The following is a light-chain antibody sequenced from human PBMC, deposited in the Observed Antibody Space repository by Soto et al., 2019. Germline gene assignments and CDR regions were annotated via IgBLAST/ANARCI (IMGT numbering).Light chain of an antibody. V-gene: IGLV2-14*03. J-gene: IGLJ1*01. CDR3: YSYTTSKTYV. CDR1: SSDVGGYNY. CDR2: DVI. Sequence: QFVLARPASVAASTPQAIAMCCTGTSSDVGGYNYVSWYQHHPGKVPQLLIYDVINRPSGVSDRFSGSKSGNTASLTISGLQAEDEADYYCYSYTTSKTYVFGTGTKVTVL.